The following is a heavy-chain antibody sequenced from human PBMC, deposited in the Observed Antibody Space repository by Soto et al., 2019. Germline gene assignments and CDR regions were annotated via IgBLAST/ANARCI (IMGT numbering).Heavy chain of an antibody. CDR1: GGSISSYY. CDR3: ASTYDILTGSENRFDY. CDR2: IYTSGST. J-gene: IGHJ4*02. V-gene: IGHV4-4*07. D-gene: IGHD3-9*01. Sequence: SETLSLTCTVSGGSISSYYWSWIRQPAGKGLEWIGRIYTSGSTNYNPSLKSRVTMSVDTSKNQFSLKLSSVTAADTAVYYCASTYDILTGSENRFDYWGQGTLVTVSS.